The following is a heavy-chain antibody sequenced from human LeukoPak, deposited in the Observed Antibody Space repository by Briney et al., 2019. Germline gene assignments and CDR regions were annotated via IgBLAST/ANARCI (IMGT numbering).Heavy chain of an antibody. J-gene: IGHJ4*02. D-gene: IGHD3-10*01. CDR3: ARSALKYYSSGSYF. CDR2: ISTKNDKT. V-gene: IGHV1-18*04. Sequence: ASVKVSCKASGYSFDNYGFSWMRQAPGQGLEWMGWISTKNDKTNYAPKFQDRVTMTTDTSTSTAYMELRNLRSDDTAVYYCARSALKYYSSGSYFWGQGTLVTVSS. CDR1: GYSFDNYG.